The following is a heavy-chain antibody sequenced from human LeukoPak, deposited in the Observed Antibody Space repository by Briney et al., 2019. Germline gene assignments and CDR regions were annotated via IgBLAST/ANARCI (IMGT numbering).Heavy chain of an antibody. D-gene: IGHD2-2*01. CDR2: INPNSGGT. V-gene: IGHV1-2*02. CDR1: GYTFTGYY. J-gene: IGHJ6*02. CDR3: ASFRRSYCSSTSCYEDGMDV. Sequence: ASVKVSCKASGYTFTGYYMHWVRQAPGQGLEWMGWINPNSGGTNYAQKLQGRVTMTRDTSISTAYMELSRLRSDDTAVYYCASFRRSYCSSTSCYEDGMDVWGQGTTVTVSS.